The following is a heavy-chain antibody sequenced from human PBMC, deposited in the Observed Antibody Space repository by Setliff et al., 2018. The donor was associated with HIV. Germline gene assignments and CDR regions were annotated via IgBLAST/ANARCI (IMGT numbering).Heavy chain of an antibody. V-gene: IGHV3-23*01. CDR2: ISGSGGST. CDR3: ARAASRYGSGSFYFDY. CDR1: GFTFSSYA. J-gene: IGHJ4*02. Sequence: GGSLRLSCAASGFTFSSYAMSWVRQAPGKGLEWVSAISGSGGSTYYADSVKGRFTISRDNSKNTLYLQMNSLRAEDTAVYYCARAASRYGSGSFYFDYWGQGTLVTVSS. D-gene: IGHD3-10*01.